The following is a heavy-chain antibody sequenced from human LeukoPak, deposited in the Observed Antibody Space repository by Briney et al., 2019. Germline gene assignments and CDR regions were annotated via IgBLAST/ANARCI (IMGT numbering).Heavy chain of an antibody. D-gene: IGHD6-6*01. CDR3: AAEDSRSSEYY. CDR1: GFTFSSYN. V-gene: IGHV3-7*01. CDR2: IKEDGSEK. Sequence: GGSLRLSCAASGFTFSSYNMHWVRQAPGKGLEWVANIKEDGSEKYYVESVKGRFTISRDNAKNSLYLQMNSLRAEDTAVYYCAAEDSRSSEYYWGQGTLVTVSS. J-gene: IGHJ4*02.